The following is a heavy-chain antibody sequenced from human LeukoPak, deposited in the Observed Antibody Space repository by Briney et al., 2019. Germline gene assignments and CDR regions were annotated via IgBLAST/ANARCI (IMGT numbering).Heavy chain of an antibody. D-gene: IGHD2-2*01. CDR2: TYYRSKWYN. Sequence: SQTLSLTCAISGDSVSSNSAAWNWIRQSPSRGLERLGRTYYRSKWYNDYAVSVKSRITINPDTSKNQFSLQLNSVTPEDTAVYYCARAAYCSSTSCYQYYFDYWGQGTLVTVSS. CDR3: ARAAYCSSTSCYQYYFDY. J-gene: IGHJ4*02. CDR1: GDSVSSNSAA. V-gene: IGHV6-1*01.